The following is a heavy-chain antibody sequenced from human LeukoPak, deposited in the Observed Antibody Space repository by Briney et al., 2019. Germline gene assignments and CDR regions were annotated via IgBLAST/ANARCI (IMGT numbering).Heavy chain of an antibody. D-gene: IGHD4-17*01. V-gene: IGHV3-11*01. CDR2: ISSSGSTI. CDR1: GFTFSDYY. CDR3: ARDSDYGDYGDPSDY. J-gene: IGHJ4*02. Sequence: GGSLSLSCVASGFTFSDYYMSWIRQTPGKGLEWVSYISSSGSTIYYADSVKGRFTISRDNAKNSLYLQMNSLRAEDTAVYYCARDSDYGDYGDPSDYWGQGTLVTVSS.